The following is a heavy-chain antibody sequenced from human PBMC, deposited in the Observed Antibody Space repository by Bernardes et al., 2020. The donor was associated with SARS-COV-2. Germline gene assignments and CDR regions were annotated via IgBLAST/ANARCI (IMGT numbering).Heavy chain of an antibody. D-gene: IGHD3-9*01. V-gene: IGHV1-2*02. CDR3: ARDGSAAYYHDNWYFDY. Sequence: ASVKVSCKPSGYPFSAYNLHWVRQAPGEGLEWMGWVSPSTGGSNSAQRFQGRVTMTWDTSTNTAYMELTRLRTDDTAIYYCARDGSAAYYHDNWYFDYWGRGTLVTVSS. CDR1: GYPFSAYN. J-gene: IGHJ4*02. CDR2: VSPSTGGS.